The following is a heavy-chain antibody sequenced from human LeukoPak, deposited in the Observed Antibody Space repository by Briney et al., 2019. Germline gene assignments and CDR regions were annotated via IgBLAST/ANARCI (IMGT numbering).Heavy chain of an antibody. D-gene: IGHD6-13*01. V-gene: IGHV3-21*01. Sequence: GGSLRLSCVASGFPFNNAWMNWVRQAPGKGLEWVSAISGGSSYIYYADSVKGRFTISRDNAKNSLYLQMNSLRAEDTAVYYCARDLAAAVNYWGQGTLVTVSS. CDR1: GFPFNNAW. CDR3: ARDLAAAVNY. J-gene: IGHJ4*02. CDR2: ISGGSSYI.